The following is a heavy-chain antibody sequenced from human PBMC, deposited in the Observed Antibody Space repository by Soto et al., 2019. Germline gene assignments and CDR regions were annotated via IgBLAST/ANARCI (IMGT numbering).Heavy chain of an antibody. J-gene: IGHJ5*02. Sequence: GASVKVSCKASGYTFTSYAMHWVRQAPGQRLEWMGWINAGNGNTKYSQKFQGRVTITRDTSASTAYMELSSLRSEDTAVYYCARDVAAALRWFEPWGQGTLVTVPS. CDR3: ARDVAAALRWFEP. D-gene: IGHD6-13*01. V-gene: IGHV1-3*01. CDR1: GYTFTSYA. CDR2: INAGNGNT.